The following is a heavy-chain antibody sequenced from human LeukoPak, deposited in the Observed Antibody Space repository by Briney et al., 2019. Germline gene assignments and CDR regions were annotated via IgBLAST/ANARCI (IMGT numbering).Heavy chain of an antibody. V-gene: IGHV3-48*02. CDR2: ISSTSNTI. CDR1: GFTFSTYT. D-gene: IGHD2-21*02. CDR3: ARSRVTDY. J-gene: IGHJ4*02. Sequence: PGGSLRLSCAASGFTFSTYTMNWVRQAPGKGLEWVSSISSTSNTISHADSVKGRFTISRDNAKNSLYLQMNGLRDEDTAVYYCARSRVTDYWGQGTLVTVSS.